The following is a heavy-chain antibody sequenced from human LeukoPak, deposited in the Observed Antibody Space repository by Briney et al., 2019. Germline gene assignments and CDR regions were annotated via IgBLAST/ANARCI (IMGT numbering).Heavy chain of an antibody. Sequence: GGSLRLSCAASGFTFSSYWMSWVRQAPGKGLGWVANIKQDGSEKYYVDSVKGRFTISRDNAKNSLYLQMNSLRAEDTAVYYCARDPPLVAGSFDYWGQGTLVTVSS. CDR1: GFTFSSYW. CDR3: ARDPPLVAGSFDY. CDR2: IKQDGSEK. J-gene: IGHJ4*02. D-gene: IGHD2-15*01. V-gene: IGHV3-7*01.